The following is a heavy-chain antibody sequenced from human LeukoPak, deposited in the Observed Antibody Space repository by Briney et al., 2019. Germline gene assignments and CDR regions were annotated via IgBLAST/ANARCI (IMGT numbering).Heavy chain of an antibody. Sequence: PSETLSLTCAVYGGSFSGYYWSWIRQPPGKGLEWIGEINHSGSTNYNPSLKSRVTISVDTSKNQFSLKLSSVTAADTAVYYCARGMVRGVRPTYYYYYYMDVWGKGTTVTVSS. CDR3: ARGMVRGVRPTYYYYYYMDV. CDR1: GGSFSGYY. D-gene: IGHD3-10*01. V-gene: IGHV4-34*01. CDR2: INHSGST. J-gene: IGHJ6*03.